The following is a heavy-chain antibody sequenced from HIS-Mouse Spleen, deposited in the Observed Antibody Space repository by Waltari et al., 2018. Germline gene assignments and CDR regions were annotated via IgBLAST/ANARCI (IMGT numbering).Heavy chain of an antibody. CDR3: AREIPYSSSWYDWYFDL. CDR1: GGPISSSSYY. D-gene: IGHD6-13*01. V-gene: IGHV4-39*07. Sequence: QLQLQESGPGLVKPSETLSLTCTVCGGPISSSSYYWGWIRQPPGKGLEWIGSIYYSGSTYYNPSLKSRVTISVDTSKNQFSLKLSSVTAADTAVYYCAREIPYSSSWYDWYFDLWGRGTLVTVSS. CDR2: IYYSGST. J-gene: IGHJ2*01.